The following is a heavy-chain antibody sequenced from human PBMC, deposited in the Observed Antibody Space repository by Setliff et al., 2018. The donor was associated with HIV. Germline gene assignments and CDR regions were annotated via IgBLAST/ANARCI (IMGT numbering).Heavy chain of an antibody. D-gene: IGHD3-22*01. V-gene: IGHV4-31*03. Sequence: SGPTLVNPTETLTLTCTVSGFSLSNARMGVSWIRQPPGKGLEWIGYIYYSGSTYYNPSLKSRVTISVDTSKNQFSLKLSSVTAADTAVYYCARGAFIGYGWSYFGMDVWGQGTTVTVSS. CDR3: ARGAFIGYGWSYFGMDV. J-gene: IGHJ6*02. CDR2: IYYSGST. CDR1: GFSLSNARMG.